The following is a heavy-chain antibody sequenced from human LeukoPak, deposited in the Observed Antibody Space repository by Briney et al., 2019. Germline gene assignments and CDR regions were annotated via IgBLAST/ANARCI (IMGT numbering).Heavy chain of an antibody. J-gene: IGHJ4*02. D-gene: IGHD3-9*01. V-gene: IGHV1-2*02. CDR2: INPNSGGT. Sequence: GASVKVSCKASGYTFTGYYMHWLRQAPGQGLEWMGWINPNSGGTNYAQKFQGRVTMTRDTSISTAYMELSRLRSDDTAVYYCARVGYDILTGYPLQDYWGQGTLVTVSS. CDR3: ARVGYDILTGYPLQDY. CDR1: GYTFTGYY.